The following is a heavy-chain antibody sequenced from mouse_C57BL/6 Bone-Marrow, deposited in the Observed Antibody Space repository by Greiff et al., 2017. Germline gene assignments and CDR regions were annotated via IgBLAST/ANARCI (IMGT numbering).Heavy chain of an antibody. CDR3: ARSGSPHTPWYFDV. Sequence: QVQLKESGAELVRPGTSVKMSCKASGYTFTNYWIGWAKQRPGHGLEWIGDIYPGGGYTNYNEKFKGKATLTADKSSSTAYMQFSSLTSEDSAIYYCARSGSPHTPWYFDVWGTGTTVTVSS. CDR1: GYTFTNYW. CDR2: IYPGGGYT. D-gene: IGHD3-2*02. V-gene: IGHV1-63*01. J-gene: IGHJ1*03.